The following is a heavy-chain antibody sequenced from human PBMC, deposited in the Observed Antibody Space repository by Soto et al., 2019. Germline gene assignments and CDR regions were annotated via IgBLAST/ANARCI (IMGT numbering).Heavy chain of an antibody. D-gene: IGHD6-19*01. CDR3: ARARQYSSGWYPIDI. CDR1: GDSFSSNIAA. V-gene: IGHV6-1*01. J-gene: IGHJ3*02. CDR2: TYYRSKWYN. Sequence: XQTLSLTFAISGDSFSSNIAAWSWIRQSPSRGLEWLGRTYYRSKWYNDYAVSVKRRITINPDTSKNQFSLQLNSVTPEETAVYYCARARQYSSGWYPIDIWGQGTMVTVSS.